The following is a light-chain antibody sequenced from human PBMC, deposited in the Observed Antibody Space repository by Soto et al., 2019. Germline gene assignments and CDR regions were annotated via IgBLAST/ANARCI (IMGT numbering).Light chain of an antibody. CDR3: QQYNSWPIT. CDR1: QSISSN. J-gene: IGKJ5*01. V-gene: IGKV3-15*01. Sequence: EIVMTQSPATLSVSPGERATLSCRASQSISSNIAWYQQKPGQAPRLLIYGASTRATGIPARFSGSGSGTEFTLTISSLQSEDFAVYYCQQYNSWPITFGQGTRLEIK. CDR2: GAS.